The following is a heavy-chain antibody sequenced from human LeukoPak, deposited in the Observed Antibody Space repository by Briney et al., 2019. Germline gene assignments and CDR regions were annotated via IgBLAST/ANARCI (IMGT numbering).Heavy chain of an antibody. J-gene: IGHJ4*02. CDR3: AKKTYSSGWRVPIDS. CDR1: GFTFSSYS. CDR2: IHNVGST. Sequence: GSLRLSCAASGFTFSSYSMNWVRQAPGKGLEWIGSIHNVGSTYYNPSLESRVTVSVDTSKNQFSLNLSSVTAADTAVYYCAKKTYSSGWRVPIDSWGRGTLVTVSS. V-gene: IGHV4-59*05. D-gene: IGHD6-19*01.